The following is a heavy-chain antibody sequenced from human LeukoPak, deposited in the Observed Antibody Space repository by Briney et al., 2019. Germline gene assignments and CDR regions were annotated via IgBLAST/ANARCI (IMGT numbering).Heavy chain of an antibody. CDR2: IYPGDSDT. J-gene: IGHJ4*02. V-gene: IGHV5-51*01. CDR1: GYSFTSYW. Sequence: KTGESLKISCKGSGYSFTSYWIGWVRRMPGKGLEWMGIIYPGDSDTRYSPSFQGQVTISADKSISTAYLQWSSLKASDTAMYYCATSYYYGSGSYPVTLDYWGQGTLVTVSS. CDR3: ATSYYYGSGSYPVTLDY. D-gene: IGHD3-10*01.